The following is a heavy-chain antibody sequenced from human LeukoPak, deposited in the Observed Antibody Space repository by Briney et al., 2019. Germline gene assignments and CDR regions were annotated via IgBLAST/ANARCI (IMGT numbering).Heavy chain of an antibody. D-gene: IGHD4-23*01. CDR3: ARDDRYGGYFDY. CDR2: IYYSGST. Sequence: PSETLSLTCTISGGSISDYYWSWIRQPPGKGLEWIGYIYYSGSTNYNPSLKSRVTISVDTSKNQFSLKLSSVTAADTAVYYCARDDRYGGYFDYWGQGTLVTVSS. J-gene: IGHJ4*02. CDR1: GGSISDYY. V-gene: IGHV4-59*01.